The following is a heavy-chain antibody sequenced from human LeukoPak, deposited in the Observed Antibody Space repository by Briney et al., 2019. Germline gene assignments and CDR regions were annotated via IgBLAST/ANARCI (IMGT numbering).Heavy chain of an antibody. D-gene: IGHD3-22*01. CDR1: GFTFSSYA. CDR2: IGVGGTT. CDR3: AKTQGYYDC. V-gene: IGHV3-23*01. Sequence: GGSPRLSCAASGFTFSSYAMSWVRQAPGKGLEWVSGIGVGGTTYYADSVKGRFTISRDTSKNTLYLQMNSLRVEDTAVYYCAKTQGYYDCWGQGTLVTVSS. J-gene: IGHJ4*02.